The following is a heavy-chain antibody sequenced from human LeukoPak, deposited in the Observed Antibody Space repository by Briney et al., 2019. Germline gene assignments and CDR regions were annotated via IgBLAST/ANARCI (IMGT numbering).Heavy chain of an antibody. CDR2: IRYDGSNK. D-gene: IGHD6-19*01. J-gene: IGHJ4*02. CDR1: GFTVSSNY. CDR3: AKDRSSGWYYFDY. V-gene: IGHV3-30*02. Sequence: GGSLRLSCAASGFTVSSNYMSWVRQAPGKGLEWVAFIRYDGSNKYYADSVKGRFTISRDNSKNTLYLQMNSLRAEDTAVYYCAKDRSSGWYYFDYWGQGTLVTVSS.